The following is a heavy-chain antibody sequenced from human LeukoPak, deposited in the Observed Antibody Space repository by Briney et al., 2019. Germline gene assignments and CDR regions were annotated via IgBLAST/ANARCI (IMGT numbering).Heavy chain of an antibody. CDR2: IYYSGST. V-gene: IGHV4-59*01. D-gene: IGHD5-18*01. CDR3: ARVNLRPFSYGFNDAFDI. Sequence: ASETLSLTCTVSGGSISSYYWSWIRQPPGKGLEWIGYIYYSGSTNYNPSLKGRVTISVDTSKNQFSLKLSSVTAADTAVYYCARVNLRPFSYGFNDAFDIWGQGTMVTVSS. CDR1: GGSISSYY. J-gene: IGHJ3*02.